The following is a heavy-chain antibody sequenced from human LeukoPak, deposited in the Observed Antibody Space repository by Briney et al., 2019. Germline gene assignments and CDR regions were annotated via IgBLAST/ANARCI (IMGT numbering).Heavy chain of an antibody. D-gene: IGHD1-26*01. V-gene: IGHV3-23*01. J-gene: IGHJ5*02. CDR1: GFTFSSYA. Sequence: GGSLGLSCAASGFTFSSYAMSWVRQAPGKGLEWVSAISGSGGSTYYADSVKGRFTISRDNSKNTLYLQMNSLRAEDTAVYYCAKGVRGVGALNWFDPWGQGTLVTVSS. CDR2: ISGSGGST. CDR3: AKGVRGVGALNWFDP.